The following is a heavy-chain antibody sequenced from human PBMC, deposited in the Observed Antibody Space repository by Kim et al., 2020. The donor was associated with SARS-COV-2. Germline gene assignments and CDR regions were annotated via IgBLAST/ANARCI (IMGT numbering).Heavy chain of an antibody. D-gene: IGHD1-26*01. V-gene: IGHV1-24*01. J-gene: IGHJ4*02. CDR3: ASIYAIVGASPPHY. Sequence: AQKFQGRVTMTEDTSTDTAYMELSSLRSEDTAVYYCASIYAIVGASPPHYWGQGTLVTVSS.